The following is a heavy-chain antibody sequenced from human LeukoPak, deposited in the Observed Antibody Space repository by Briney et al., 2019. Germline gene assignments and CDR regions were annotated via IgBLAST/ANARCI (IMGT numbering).Heavy chain of an antibody. Sequence: ASVKVSCKASGYTFSGYYMHWVRRAPGQGLEWMGWINPNSGATIYAQKFQGRVTMTTDTSISTAYMELSRLRSDDTAVYYCATSRRIAVAGNDYWGQGTLVTVSS. CDR3: ATSRRIAVAGNDY. J-gene: IGHJ4*02. CDR2: INPNSGAT. D-gene: IGHD6-19*01. V-gene: IGHV1-2*02. CDR1: GYTFSGYY.